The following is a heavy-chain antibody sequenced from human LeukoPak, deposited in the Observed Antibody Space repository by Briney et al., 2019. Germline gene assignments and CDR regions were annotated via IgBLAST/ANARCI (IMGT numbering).Heavy chain of an antibody. CDR2: IYTSGST. CDR3: ARVRYYHDSGGFYYFYGMDV. CDR1: GGSISSGSYY. J-gene: IGHJ6*02. Sequence: SQTLSLTCTVSGGSISSGSYYWSWIRQPARKGLEWIGRIYTSGSTNYNPSLKSRVTTSVDTSENQFSLKLSSVTAADTAVYYCARVRYYHDSGGFYYFYGMDVWGQGTTVTVSS. D-gene: IGHD3-22*01. V-gene: IGHV4-61*02.